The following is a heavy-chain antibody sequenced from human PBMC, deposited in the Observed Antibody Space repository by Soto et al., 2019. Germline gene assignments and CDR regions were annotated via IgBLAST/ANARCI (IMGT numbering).Heavy chain of an antibody. D-gene: IGHD2-2*01. Sequence: QVQLVQSGAEVKKPGSSVKVSCKASGGTFSSYAISWVRQAPGQGLEWMGGIIPMFGTANYAQKFQGRVTITADKSTTTAYMALSSLRSEDTAVYYCASAPIVVVPGALDYSYDMDVWSQGTTVTVSS. CDR2: IIPMFGTA. CDR3: ASAPIVVVPGALDYSYDMDV. J-gene: IGHJ6*02. CDR1: GGTFSSYA. V-gene: IGHV1-69*06.